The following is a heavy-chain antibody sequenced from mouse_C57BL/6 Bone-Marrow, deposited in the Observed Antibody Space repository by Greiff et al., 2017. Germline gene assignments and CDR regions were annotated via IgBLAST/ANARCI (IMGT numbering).Heavy chain of an antibody. CDR3: ARFELIITADYAMDY. Sequence: QVQLQQPGAELVKPGASVKLSCKASGYTFTCYWMHWVKQRPGQGLEWIGMIHPNSGSTNYNEKFKSKATLTVDKSSSTAYMQLSSLTSEDSAVYYCARFELIITADYAMDYWGQGTSVTVSS. CDR2: IHPNSGST. CDR1: GYTFTCYW. V-gene: IGHV1-64*01. J-gene: IGHJ4*01. D-gene: IGHD1-1*01.